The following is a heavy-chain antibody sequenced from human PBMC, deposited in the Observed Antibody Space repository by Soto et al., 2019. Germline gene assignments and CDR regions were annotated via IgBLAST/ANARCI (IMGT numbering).Heavy chain of an antibody. D-gene: IGHD3-10*01. CDR2: IIPIFGTA. V-gene: IGHV1-69*13. CDR3: AVMVRGVHGDYYYYGMDV. CDR1: GGTFSSYA. Sequence: ASVKVSCKASGGTFSSYAISWVRQAPGQGLEWMGGIIPIFGTANYAQKFQGRVTITADESTSTAYMELSSLRSEDTAVYYCAVMVRGVHGDYYYYGMDVWGQGTTVTVSS. J-gene: IGHJ6*02.